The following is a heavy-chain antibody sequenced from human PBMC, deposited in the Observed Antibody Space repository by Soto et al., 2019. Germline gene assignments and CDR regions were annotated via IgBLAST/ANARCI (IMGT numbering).Heavy chain of an antibody. CDR2: ITSTSSTK. CDR3: ARRITMVRGPYYYYAMDV. CDR1: GFIFENFG. D-gene: IGHD3-10*01. J-gene: IGHJ6*02. Sequence: GGSLRLSCAASGFIFENFGMSWVRQAPGKGLEWISYITSTSSTKNYADSVKGRFTISRDNANNSLYLQMNSLRDEDTAVYYCARRITMVRGPYYYYAMDVWGQGTTVTVSS. V-gene: IGHV3-48*02.